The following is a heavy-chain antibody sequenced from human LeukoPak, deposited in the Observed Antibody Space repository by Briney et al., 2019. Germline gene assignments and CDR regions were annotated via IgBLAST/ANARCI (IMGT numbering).Heavy chain of an antibody. CDR3: ARKVGYCRGGSCYSGDYYYGMDV. CDR2: ISAYNGNT. D-gene: IGHD2-15*01. CDR1: GYTFTSYG. J-gene: IGHJ6*02. V-gene: IGHV1-18*01. Sequence: GASVKVSCKASGYTFTSYGISWVRQVPGQGLEWMGWISAYNGNTNYAQKLQGRVTMTTDTSTSTAYMELRSLRSDDTAVYYCARKVGYCRGGSCYSGDYYYGMDVWGQGTTVTVSS.